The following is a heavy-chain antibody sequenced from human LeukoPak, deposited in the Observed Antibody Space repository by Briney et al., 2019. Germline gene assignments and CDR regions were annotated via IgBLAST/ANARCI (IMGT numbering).Heavy chain of an antibody. CDR1: GFSLNTSGVG. V-gene: IGHV2-5*02. CDR2: IYWDDDK. J-gene: IGHJ4*02. D-gene: IGHD5-24*01. Sequence: SGPTLVNPTQTLTLTCTFSGFSLNTSGVGVGWIRQPPGKALEWLALIYWDDDKRYSPSLKTRLTITKGTSKNQVVLTMTNMDPVDTATYYCAHSRRWLHNPLMGDFDYWGQGTLVTVSS. CDR3: AHSRRWLHNPLMGDFDY.